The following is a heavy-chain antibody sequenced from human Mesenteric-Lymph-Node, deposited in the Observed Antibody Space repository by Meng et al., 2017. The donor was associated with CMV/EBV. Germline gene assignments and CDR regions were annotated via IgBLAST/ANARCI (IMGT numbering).Heavy chain of an antibody. CDR1: GYNFIDYY. J-gene: IGHJ4*02. D-gene: IGHD6-6*01. V-gene: IGHV1-18*04. Sequence: ASVKVSCKASGYNFIDYYMNWVRQAPGQGLEWMGWISAYNGNTNYAQKLQGRVTMTTDTSTSTAYMELRSLRSDDTAVYYCARAVGYSSSSPYWGQGTLVTVSS. CDR3: ARAVGYSSSSPY. CDR2: ISAYNGNT.